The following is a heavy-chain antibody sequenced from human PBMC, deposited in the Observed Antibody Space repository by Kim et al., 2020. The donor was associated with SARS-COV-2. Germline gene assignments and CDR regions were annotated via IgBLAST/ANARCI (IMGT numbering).Heavy chain of an antibody. D-gene: IGHD1-26*01. CDR2: MNPNSGNT. CDR1: GYTFTSYD. V-gene: IGHV1-8*02. Sequence: ASVKVSCKASGYTFTSYDINWVRQATGQGLEWMRWMNPNSGNTGYAQKFQGRVTMTRNTSISTAYMELSSLRSEDTAVYYCARARIVGARAAFDIWGQGTMVTVSS. J-gene: IGHJ3*02. CDR3: ARARIVGARAAFDI.